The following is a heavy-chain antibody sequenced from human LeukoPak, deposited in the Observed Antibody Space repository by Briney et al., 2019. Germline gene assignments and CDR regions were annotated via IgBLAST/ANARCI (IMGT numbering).Heavy chain of an antibody. J-gene: IGHJ4*02. CDR2: ISGSGGIT. V-gene: IGHV3-23*01. D-gene: IGHD4-17*01. CDR1: GLSFSSYA. CDR3: SKNFYGDYNFFFDY. Sequence: PGGSLRLSCAASGLSFSSYALAWVRQAPGNGLVWLSPISGSGGITYYEDSVKGHFTISRDNSKYTLSLQMNSLRAEDTAVYYCSKNFYGDYNFFFDYWGQGTRVTVTS.